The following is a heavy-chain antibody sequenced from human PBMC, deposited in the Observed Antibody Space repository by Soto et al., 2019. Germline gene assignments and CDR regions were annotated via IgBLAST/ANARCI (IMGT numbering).Heavy chain of an antibody. J-gene: IGHJ4*02. CDR3: AMIEYSSGSDY. Sequence: VHLVQSGAEVRKPGASVKVYCKASGYTFSSYAMHWVRQAPGQRLEWMGGINAGYGNTKSSQKSQDRVTISRDTSASTAYIELTSLRSEDTAVYFSAMIEYSSGSDYWGQGTLVTVCS. CDR1: GYTFSSYA. D-gene: IGHD6-19*01. CDR2: INAGYGNT. V-gene: IGHV1-3*01.